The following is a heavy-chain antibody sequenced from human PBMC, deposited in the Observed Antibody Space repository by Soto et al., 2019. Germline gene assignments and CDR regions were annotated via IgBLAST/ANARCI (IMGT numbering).Heavy chain of an antibody. CDR3: ARHPKTGYSSSWYSGGWFDP. D-gene: IGHD6-13*01. V-gene: IGHV4-39*01. CDR2: IYYSGST. Sequence: PSETLSLTCSVSGGSISSSSYYWGWIRQPPGKGLEWIGSIYYSGSTYYNPSLKSRVTISVDTSKNQFSLKLSSVTAADTAVYYCARHPKTGYSSSWYSGGWFDPWGQGTLVTVSS. CDR1: GGSISSSSYY. J-gene: IGHJ5*02.